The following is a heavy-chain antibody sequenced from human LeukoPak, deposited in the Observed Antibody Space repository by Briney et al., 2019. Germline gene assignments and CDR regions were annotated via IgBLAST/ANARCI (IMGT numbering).Heavy chain of an antibody. V-gene: IGHV3-30*02. CDR2: IRYDGSNK. Sequence: GGSLRLSCAASGFTFSSYGMHWVRQAPGKGLEWVAFIRYDGSNKYYADSVKGRFTISRDNSKNTLYLQMDSLRAEDTAVYYCAKSGPPRWGIWFGEYWGQGTLVAVSS. J-gene: IGHJ4*02. CDR3: AKSGPPRWGIWFGEY. CDR1: GFTFSSYG. D-gene: IGHD3-10*01.